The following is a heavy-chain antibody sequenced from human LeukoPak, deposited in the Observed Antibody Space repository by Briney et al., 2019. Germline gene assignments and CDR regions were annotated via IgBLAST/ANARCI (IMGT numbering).Heavy chain of an antibody. CDR1: GFTFTTYA. D-gene: IGHD6-13*01. CDR3: AKVLGVATAGVSLLDF. J-gene: IGHJ4*02. V-gene: IGHV3-23*01. Sequence: PGGSLRLSCAASGFTFTTYAMTWVRQAPGKGLEWVSSIGSSGGRTYYADSVKGRFTISRDNSKNTLYLQMNSLRGDDTAAYYCAKVLGVATAGVSLLDFWGQGTLVTVSS. CDR2: IGSSGGRT.